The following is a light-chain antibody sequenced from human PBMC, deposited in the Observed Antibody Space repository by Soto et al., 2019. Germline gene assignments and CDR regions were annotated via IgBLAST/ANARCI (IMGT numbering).Light chain of an antibody. Sequence: QAVVTQEPSLTVSPGGTVTLTCSSSTGTVTSGHYPYWFQQKPGQAPRTLIYDTSNKHSWTPARFSGSLLGGKAALTLSGAQPEDEADYYCFLTYSGARVFGGGTKLTVL. CDR2: DTS. J-gene: IGLJ2*01. V-gene: IGLV7-46*01. CDR3: FLTYSGARV. CDR1: TGTVTSGHY.